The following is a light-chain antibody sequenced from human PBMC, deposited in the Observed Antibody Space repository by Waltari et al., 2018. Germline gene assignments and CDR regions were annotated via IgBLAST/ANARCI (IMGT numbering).Light chain of an antibody. Sequence: QSVLTQPPSASGTPGQRVTISCSGSTSNIGRNYVYWYQQFPGTAPKLLVYRNNELPSGVPDRIAGSKSGTSASLAISGLRSEDEADYYCATWDGSLTAWVFGGGTKVTVL. CDR1: TSNIGRNY. J-gene: IGLJ3*02. CDR3: ATWDGSLTAWV. V-gene: IGLV1-47*01. CDR2: RNN.